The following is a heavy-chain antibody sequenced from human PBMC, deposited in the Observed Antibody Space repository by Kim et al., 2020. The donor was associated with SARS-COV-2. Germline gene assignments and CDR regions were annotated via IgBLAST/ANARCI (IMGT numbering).Heavy chain of an antibody. CDR2: INHSGST. D-gene: IGHD2-2*01. CDR1: GGSFSGYY. V-gene: IGHV4-34*01. J-gene: IGHJ4*02. Sequence: SETLSLTCAVYGGSFSGYYWSWIRQPPGKGLEWIGEINHSGSTNYNPSLKSRVTISVDTSKNQFSLKLSSVTAADTAVYYCARGLGSSSTTHFDYWPREPWSPSPQ. CDR3: ARGLGSSSTTHFDY.